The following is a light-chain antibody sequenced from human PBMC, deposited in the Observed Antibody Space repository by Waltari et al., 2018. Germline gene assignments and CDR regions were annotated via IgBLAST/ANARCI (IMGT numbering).Light chain of an antibody. CDR3: QQYGSSPT. J-gene: IGKJ2*01. V-gene: IGKV3-20*01. Sequence: IVFTQSPGTLSLSPGERATLSCRASQTISNYLAWYQQKPGQAPRLLIYDASSRAIGIPDRFSGSGSGTDFTLTISRLEPEDFAMYYCQQYGSSPTFGQGTKLEIK. CDR1: QTISNY. CDR2: DAS.